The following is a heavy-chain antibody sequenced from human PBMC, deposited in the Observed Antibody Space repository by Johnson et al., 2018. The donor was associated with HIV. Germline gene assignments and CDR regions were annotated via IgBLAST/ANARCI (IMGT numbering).Heavy chain of an antibody. V-gene: IGHV3-66*01. J-gene: IGHJ3*02. CDR2: IYSGDST. Sequence: EVQLVESGGGVVRPGGSLRLSCAVSGFTFSNHHMTWVRQAPGKGLEWVAIIYSGDSTYYADSLEGRFTISRDKSKNTVYLQMNSLRVEDTAVYYCARVEWELDAFDIWGQGTMVTVSS. CDR3: ARVEWELDAFDI. D-gene: IGHD1-26*01. CDR1: GFTFSNHH.